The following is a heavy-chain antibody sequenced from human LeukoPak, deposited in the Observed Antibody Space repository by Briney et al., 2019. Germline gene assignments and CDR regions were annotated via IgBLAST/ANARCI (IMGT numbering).Heavy chain of an antibody. V-gene: IGHV4-61*01. D-gene: IGHD5-18*01. J-gene: IGHJ3*02. Sequence: KPSETLSLTCTVSGYSISSGYYWSWIRQPPGKGLEWIGYIYYSGSTNYNPSLKSRVTISVDTSKNQFSLKLSSVTAADTAVYYCARVGGRGCSYGLTDAFDIWGQGAMVTVSS. CDR3: ARVGGRGCSYGLTDAFDI. CDR2: IYYSGST. CDR1: GYSISSGYY.